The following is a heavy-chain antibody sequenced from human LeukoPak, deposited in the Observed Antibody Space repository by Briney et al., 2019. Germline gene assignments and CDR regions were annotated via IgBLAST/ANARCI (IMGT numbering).Heavy chain of an antibody. V-gene: IGHV5-51*01. CDR2: IYPGDSDT. CDR1: GYSFTNYW. CDR3: ARHRSSGSWEPFDY. Sequence: RGESLKISCKGSGYSFTNYWIGWVRQMPGKGLEWMGFIYPGDSDTRYSPSFQGQVTISADKSITTTYLQWSSLKASDTAMYYCARHRSSGSWEPFDYWGQGTLVTVSS. J-gene: IGHJ4*02. D-gene: IGHD2-15*01.